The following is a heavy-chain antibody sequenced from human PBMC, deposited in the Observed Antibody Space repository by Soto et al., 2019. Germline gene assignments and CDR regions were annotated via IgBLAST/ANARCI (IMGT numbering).Heavy chain of an antibody. V-gene: IGHV3-30*03. CDR3: ARGPTSGAFDI. Sequence: QVQLMESGGGVVQPGRSLRLSCAASGFTFSSSDIHWVRQAPGKGLEWVAHISIDTHRQYYADPVKGRVTGSRDNSKNTVYLQMNRLRAEDTAIYYCARGPTSGAFDIWGRGTLVTVSS. CDR1: GFTFSSSD. D-gene: IGHD1-26*01. CDR2: ISIDTHRQ. J-gene: IGHJ3*02.